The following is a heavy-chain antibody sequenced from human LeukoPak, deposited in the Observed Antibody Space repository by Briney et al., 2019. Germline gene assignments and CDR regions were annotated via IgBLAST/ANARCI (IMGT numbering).Heavy chain of an antibody. D-gene: IGHD1-26*01. CDR3: ARRVTIVGAPFDY. CDR1: GGSISSSSYY. V-gene: IGHV4-39*01. J-gene: IGHJ4*02. CDR2: IYYSGST. Sequence: SETLSLTCTVSGGSISSSSYYWGWIRQPPGKGLEWIGSIYYSGSTYYNPSLKSRVTISVDTSKNQFSLKLSSVTAADTAVYYCARRVTIVGAPFDYWGQGTLVTVSS.